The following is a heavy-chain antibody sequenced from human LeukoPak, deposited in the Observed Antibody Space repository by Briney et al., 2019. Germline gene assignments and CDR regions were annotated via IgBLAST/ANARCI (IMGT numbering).Heavy chain of an antibody. Sequence: GGSLRLSCAASGFTFSSYGMHWVHQAPGKGLEWVAVISYDGSNKYYADSVKGRFTISRDNSKNTLYLQMNSLRAEDTAVYYCAKDESVYYYYYGMDVWGQGTTVTVSS. V-gene: IGHV3-30*18. CDR1: GFTFSSYG. CDR3: AKDESVYYYYYGMDV. J-gene: IGHJ6*02. CDR2: ISYDGSNK.